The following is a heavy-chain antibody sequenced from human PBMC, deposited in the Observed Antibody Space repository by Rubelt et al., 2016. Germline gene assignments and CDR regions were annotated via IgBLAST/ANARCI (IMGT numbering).Heavy chain of an antibody. V-gene: IGHV3-21*02. CDR3: ARDLVRATPDY. J-gene: IGHJ4*02. CDR1: GFTFSSYS. Sequence: EVQLVESGGGLVQPGGSLRLSCAASGFTFSSYSMNWVRQFPGKGLEWVSSISSGSSYIHYADSVKGRFTISRDNAKNSLYLQMNSLRAEDTALYYCARDLVRATPDYWGQGTLVTVSS. CDR2: ISSGSSYI. D-gene: IGHD1-26*01.